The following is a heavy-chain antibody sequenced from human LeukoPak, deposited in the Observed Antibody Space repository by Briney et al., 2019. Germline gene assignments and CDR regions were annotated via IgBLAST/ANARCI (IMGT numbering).Heavy chain of an antibody. V-gene: IGHV3-21*01. CDR2: ISSSSSYI. D-gene: IGHD3-10*01. CDR1: GFTFSSYS. Sequence: GGSLRLSCAASGFTFSSYSTNRVRQAPGKGLGWVSSISSSSSYIYYADSVKGRFTISRDNAKNSLYLQMNSLRAEDTAVYYCARDGSGMNWFDPWGQGTLVTVSS. CDR3: ARDGSGMNWFDP. J-gene: IGHJ5*02.